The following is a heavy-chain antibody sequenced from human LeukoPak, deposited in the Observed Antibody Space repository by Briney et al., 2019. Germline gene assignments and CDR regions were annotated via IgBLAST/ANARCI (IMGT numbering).Heavy chain of an antibody. V-gene: IGHV3-30*04. D-gene: IGHD5-12*01. Sequence: PGRSLRLSCAASGFTFSSSAMHWVRQAPGKGLEWVAVISYDGDNKYYADSVKGRFTISRDNSKNTLFLQMNSLRAEDTAVYYCAKGYERRVAHFDYWGQGTLVTVSS. CDR1: GFTFSSSA. CDR2: ISYDGDNK. J-gene: IGHJ4*02. CDR3: AKGYERRVAHFDY.